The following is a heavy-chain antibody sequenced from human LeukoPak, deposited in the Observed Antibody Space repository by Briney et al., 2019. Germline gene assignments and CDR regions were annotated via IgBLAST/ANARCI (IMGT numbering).Heavy chain of an antibody. Sequence: ASVKVSCKASGYTFTGYYMHWVRQAPGQGLEWMGWINPNSGGTNYAQKFQGRVTMTRDTSISTAYMEPSRLKSDDTAVYYCARAYYDFWSDPDSYAHYYYMDVWGKGTTVTVSS. CDR1: GYTFTGYY. CDR2: INPNSGGT. J-gene: IGHJ6*03. V-gene: IGHV1-2*02. CDR3: ARAYYDFWSDPDSYAHYYYMDV. D-gene: IGHD3-3*01.